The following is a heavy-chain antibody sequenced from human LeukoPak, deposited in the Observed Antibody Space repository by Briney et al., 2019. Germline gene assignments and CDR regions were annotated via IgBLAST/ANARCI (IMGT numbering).Heavy chain of an antibody. V-gene: IGHV1-2*02. J-gene: IGHJ6*02. D-gene: IGHD5-18*01. CDR2: INPNSGGT. Sequence: ASVKVSCKASGYTFTGYYMHWVRQAPGQGLEWMGWINPNSGGTNYAQKFQGRVTMTRDTSISTAYMELSRLRSDDTAVYYCARAGPRFVDTVNYYYYGRDVWGQGTRITVSS. CDR1: GYTFTGYY. CDR3: ARAGPRFVDTVNYYYYGRDV.